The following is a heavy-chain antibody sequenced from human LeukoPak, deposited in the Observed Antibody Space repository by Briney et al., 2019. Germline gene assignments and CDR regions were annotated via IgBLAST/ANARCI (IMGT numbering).Heavy chain of an antibody. D-gene: IGHD5-24*01. Sequence: GGSLRLSCAASGLTLSSNYMSWVRQAPGKGLEWVSLIYSSGSRYYADYVKGRFTISRDNSKNTLFLQMNSLTAEDTAMYYCTRTFLSGDGYKVGYFDYWGQGTLVTVSS. V-gene: IGHV3-53*01. CDR1: GLTLSSNY. J-gene: IGHJ4*02. CDR3: TRTFLSGDGYKVGYFDY. CDR2: IYSSGSR.